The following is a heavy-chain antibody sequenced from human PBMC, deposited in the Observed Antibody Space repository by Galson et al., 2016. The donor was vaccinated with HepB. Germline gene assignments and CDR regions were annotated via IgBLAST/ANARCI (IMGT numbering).Heavy chain of an antibody. CDR2: INPDGGSA. D-gene: IGHD6-13*01. J-gene: IGHJ4*02. V-gene: IGHV1-46*01. CDR3: ARNIAAVGLDS. Sequence: SVKVSCKASGYTFTRHYVHWVRQAPGQGLEWLGIINPDGGSADYAQKFQDRVTVTSDTSTSIVYLEVSSLRSEDTAVYYCARNIAAVGLDSWGQGTLVTVSS. CDR1: GYTFTRHY.